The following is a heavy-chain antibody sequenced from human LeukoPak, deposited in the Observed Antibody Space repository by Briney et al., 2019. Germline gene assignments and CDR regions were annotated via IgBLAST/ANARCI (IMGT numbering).Heavy chain of an antibody. V-gene: IGHV1-18*01. D-gene: IGHD3-22*01. CDR1: GYTFTSYG. CDR3: ARDNHYYDSSGYYLIDY. J-gene: IGHJ4*02. CDR2: ISAYNGNT. Sequence: ASVTVSCTASGYTFTSYGISWVRQAPGQGLEWMGWISAYNGNTNYAQKLQGRVTMTTDTSTSTAYMELRSLRSDDTAVYYCARDNHYYDSSGYYLIDYWGQGTLVTVSS.